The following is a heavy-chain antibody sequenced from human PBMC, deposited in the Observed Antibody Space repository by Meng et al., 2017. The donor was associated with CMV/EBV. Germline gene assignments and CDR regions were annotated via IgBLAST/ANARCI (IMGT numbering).Heavy chain of an antibody. J-gene: IGHJ5*02. CDR1: GFTFSSYW. CDR3: ARGGANMVRGLLDWFDP. D-gene: IGHD3-10*01. Sequence: GESLKISCAASGFTFSSYWMHWVRQAPGKGLVWVSRINSDGSSTGYADSVKGRFTISRDNAKNTLYLQMNSLRAEDTAVYYCARGGANMVRGLLDWFDPWGQGTLVTVSS. CDR2: INSDGSST. V-gene: IGHV3-74*01.